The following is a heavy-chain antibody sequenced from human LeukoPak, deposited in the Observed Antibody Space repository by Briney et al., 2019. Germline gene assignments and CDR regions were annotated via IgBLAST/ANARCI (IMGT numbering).Heavy chain of an antibody. J-gene: IGHJ4*02. CDR2: INPNSGGT. D-gene: IGHD2-2*02. CDR3: ARVGGDIVVAPAAKPPEY. CDR1: GYTFTGYY. Sequence: ASVKVSCKASGYTFTGYYMHWVRQAPGQGLEWMGWINPNSGGTNYAQKFQGWVTMTRDTSISTAYMELSRLRSDDTAVYYCARVGGDIVVAPAAKPPEYWGQGTLVTVSS. V-gene: IGHV1-2*04.